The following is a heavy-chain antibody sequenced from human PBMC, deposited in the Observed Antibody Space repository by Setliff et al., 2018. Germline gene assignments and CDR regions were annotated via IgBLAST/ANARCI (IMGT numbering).Heavy chain of an antibody. CDR3: ARDDDDFYSGYPYMDV. Sequence: ASVKVSCKASGYTFTGYYMHWVRQAPGQGLEWMGRINRGSGDTKYSRKFQGRVTITRDTSASTAYMELSRLTYEDTAVYYCARDDDDFYSGYPYMDVWGKGTTVTVSS. J-gene: IGHJ6*03. V-gene: IGHV1-2*06. CDR1: GYTFTGYY. D-gene: IGHD3-3*01. CDR2: INRGSGDT.